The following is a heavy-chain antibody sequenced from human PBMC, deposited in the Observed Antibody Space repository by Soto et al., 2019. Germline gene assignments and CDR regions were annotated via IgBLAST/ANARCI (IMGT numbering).Heavy chain of an antibody. J-gene: IGHJ4*02. CDR2: VNHSGST. CDR3: ARGGSWYNSTDY. D-gene: IGHD6-13*01. Sequence: PSETLSLTCAVYGGSFSDYYWTWIRQPPGKGLEWIGEVNHSGSTNYNPSLKSRVTISVDTSKNQFSLILNSVTAADTAVYYCARGGSWYNSTDYWGQGTPVTVSS. CDR1: GGSFSDYY. V-gene: IGHV4-34*01.